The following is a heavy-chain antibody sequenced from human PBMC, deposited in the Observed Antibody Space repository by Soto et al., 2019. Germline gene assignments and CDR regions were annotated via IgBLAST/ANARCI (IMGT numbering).Heavy chain of an antibody. CDR2: VSFDGSIT. J-gene: IGHJ6*02. CDR3: ARGIGCSGNYYYGMDV. V-gene: IGHV3-30*03. Sequence: QVHLVESGGGVVQPGRSLRLSCAASGFTFSSYGMHWVRQAPGKGLEWVAVVSFDGSITHYADSVKGRFTISRDNSKNTLYLEMNSLRAEDTAVHYCARGIGCSGNYYYGMDVWGQGTTVTVSS. CDR1: GFTFSSYG. D-gene: IGHD2-15*01.